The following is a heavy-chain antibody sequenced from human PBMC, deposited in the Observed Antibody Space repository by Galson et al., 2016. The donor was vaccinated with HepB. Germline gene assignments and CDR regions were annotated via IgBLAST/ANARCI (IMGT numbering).Heavy chain of an antibody. J-gene: IGHJ4*02. CDR1: GYSFTNYW. Sequence: QSGAEVKKPGESLKISCKGSGYSFTNYWIGWVRQMPGKGLEWMGIIPPGASNTKYSTSFQVQVTITADKSISTAYLQWSSLKASDTAIYYCARQEGDMATIGLDYWGQGTLVTVSS. CDR3: ARQEGDMATIGLDY. CDR2: IPPGASNT. V-gene: IGHV5-51*01. D-gene: IGHD5-24*01.